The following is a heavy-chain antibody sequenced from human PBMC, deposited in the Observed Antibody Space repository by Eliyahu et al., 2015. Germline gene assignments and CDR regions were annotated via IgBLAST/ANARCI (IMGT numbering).Heavy chain of an antibody. CDR1: GGSISXSSYY. Sequence: QLQLXESGPGLVKPSETLSLTCTVSGGSISXSSYYWGWXRQPPGKGLEWIGSIYYSGSXYYNPSLKSRVTISVDTSKNQFSLKLSSVTAADTAVYXCARHSPSGDVGFDWGQGTXVTVSS. CDR2: IYYSGSX. D-gene: IGHD5-24*01. V-gene: IGHV4-39*01. CDR3: ARHSPSGDVGFD. J-gene: IGHJ4*02.